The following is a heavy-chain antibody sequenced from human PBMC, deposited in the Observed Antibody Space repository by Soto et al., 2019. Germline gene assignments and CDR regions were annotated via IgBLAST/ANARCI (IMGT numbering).Heavy chain of an antibody. Sequence: ASVKVSCKASGYILTSYAMHWVRQAPGQRLEWMGWINAGNTNTKYSQKFQGRVTITRDTSASTAYMELSSLRSEDTAVYYCARSIVVVTALDYWGQGTLVTVSS. J-gene: IGHJ4*02. CDR1: GYILTSYA. CDR2: INAGNTNT. CDR3: ARSIVVVTALDY. V-gene: IGHV1-3*01. D-gene: IGHD2-21*02.